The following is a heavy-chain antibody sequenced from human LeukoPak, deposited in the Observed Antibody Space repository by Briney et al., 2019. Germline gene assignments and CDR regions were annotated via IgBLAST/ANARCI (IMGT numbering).Heavy chain of an antibody. J-gene: IGHJ4*02. Sequence: SETLSLTCAVYGGSFSGYYWSWIRQPPGKGLEWIGEINHSGSTNYNPSLKSRVTISVDTSKNQFSLKLSSVTAADTAVYYCARTRLGDYIWGSYRNYPSAYYFDYWGQGTLVTVPS. CDR3: ARTRLGDYIWGSYRNYPSAYYFDY. D-gene: IGHD3-16*02. CDR1: GGSFSGYY. V-gene: IGHV4-34*01. CDR2: INHSGST.